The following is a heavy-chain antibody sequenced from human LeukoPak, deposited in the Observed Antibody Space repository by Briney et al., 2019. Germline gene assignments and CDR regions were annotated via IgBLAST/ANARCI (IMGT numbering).Heavy chain of an antibody. CDR2: INHSGST. Sequence: SETLSLTCTVSGGSISSSSYYWGWIRQPPGKGLEWIGEINHSGSTNYNPSLKSRVTISVDTSKNQFSLKLSSVTAADTAVYYCARRGGYSYGYVVDYWGQGTLVTVSS. CDR3: ARRGGYSYGYVVDY. CDR1: GGSISSSSYY. J-gene: IGHJ4*02. V-gene: IGHV4-39*07. D-gene: IGHD5-18*01.